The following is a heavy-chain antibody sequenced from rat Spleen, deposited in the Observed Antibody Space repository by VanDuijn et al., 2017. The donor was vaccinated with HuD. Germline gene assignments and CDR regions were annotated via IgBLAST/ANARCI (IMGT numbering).Heavy chain of an antibody. CDR3: ARGGPYYGYTYDY. D-gene: IGHD1-9*01. V-gene: IGHV3-1*01. CDR2: ISYSGST. CDR1: GYSITSNY. J-gene: IGHJ2*01. Sequence: EVQLQESGPGLVKPSQSLSLTCSVTGYSITSNYWAWIRKFPGDKMEWMGYISYSGSTSYNPSLKSRISITRDTSKNQFFLQLNSVTTEDTATYYCARGGPYYGYTYDYWGQGVMVTVSS.